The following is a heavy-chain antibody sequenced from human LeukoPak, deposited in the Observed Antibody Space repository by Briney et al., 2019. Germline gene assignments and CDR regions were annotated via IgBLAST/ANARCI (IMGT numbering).Heavy chain of an antibody. CDR3: ARDFTPEWFDIH. CDR2: ISYDGSDE. D-gene: IGHD3-3*01. V-gene: IGHV3-30*04. J-gene: IGHJ4*02. CDR1: GLAFSSYS. Sequence: GRSLRLSCVASGLAFSSYSMHWVRQAPGKGLEWVGVISYDGSDEYYTDSVKGRFTISRDNSKNTVYLQMNSLRADDTAVYHCARDFTPEWFDIHWGQGTLVTVS.